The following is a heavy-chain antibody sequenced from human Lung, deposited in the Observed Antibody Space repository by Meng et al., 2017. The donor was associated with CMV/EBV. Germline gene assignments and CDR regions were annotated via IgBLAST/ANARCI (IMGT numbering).Heavy chain of an antibody. CDR2: ISDDGSNK. J-gene: IGHJ3*01. V-gene: IGHV3-30*01. D-gene: IGHD2-21*01. Sequence: GGSXRLSCPASGFIFSDFAMHWVRQAPGKGLEWVAVISDDGSNKYYADSVKGRFTISRDNSKNTLYLQMNSLRPEDTALYYCAKEFPNNAFDVLGQGTMVTVSS. CDR3: AKEFPNNAFDV. CDR1: GFIFSDFA.